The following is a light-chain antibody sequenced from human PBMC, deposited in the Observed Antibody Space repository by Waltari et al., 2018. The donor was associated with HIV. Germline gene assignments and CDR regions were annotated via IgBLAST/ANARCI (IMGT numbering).Light chain of an antibody. V-gene: IGKV1D-12*01. CDR1: QGISSW. CDR2: AVS. CDR3: QQANTFPLT. J-gene: IGKJ4*01. Sequence: DIQMTQSPSSVYASVGDRVTITCRASQGISSWLAWYQHKPGKAPKLLIYAVSSVQSGVPSRFSGSESGTDFTLTISSLQPDDFATYYCQQANTFPLTFGGGTKVEIK.